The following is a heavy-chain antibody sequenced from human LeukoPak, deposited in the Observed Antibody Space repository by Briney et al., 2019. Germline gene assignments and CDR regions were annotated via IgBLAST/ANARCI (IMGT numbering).Heavy chain of an antibody. CDR1: GYTFTGYY. Sequence: ASVKVSCKASGYTFTGYYMHWVRQAPGQGIEWMGWINPNSGGTNYAQKFQGRVTMTRDTSISTAYMELSRLRSDDTAVYYCASTTPIAAAAYYYYYYMDVWGKGTTVTVSS. J-gene: IGHJ6*03. CDR3: ASTTPIAAAAYYYYYYMDV. D-gene: IGHD6-13*01. V-gene: IGHV1-2*02. CDR2: INPNSGGT.